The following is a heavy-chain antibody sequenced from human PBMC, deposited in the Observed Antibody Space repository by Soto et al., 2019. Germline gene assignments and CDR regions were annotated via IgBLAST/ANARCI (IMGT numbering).Heavy chain of an antibody. CDR2: TYYSGTT. V-gene: IGHV4-31*02. CDR1: GASITRGGYF. D-gene: IGHD1-20*01. Sequence: QVQLQESGPGLVKPSQTLSLNCTVSGASITRGGYFWNWIRQLPGKGLEWIGHTYYSGTTSSNPSFKSRVSIAVDTSENLFYLTLTSVTAADTAIYYCPRDAEGSITGCFAHWGQGILVTVSS. J-gene: IGHJ4*02. CDR3: PRDAEGSITGCFAH.